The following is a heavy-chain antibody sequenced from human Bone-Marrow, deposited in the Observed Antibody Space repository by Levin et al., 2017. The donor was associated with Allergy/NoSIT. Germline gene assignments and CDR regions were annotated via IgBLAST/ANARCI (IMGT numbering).Heavy chain of an antibody. Sequence: GGSLRLSCAVSGFNFNRYWMAWVRQVPGKGLEWVANIKEDGGEKNYLDSVRGRFTISRDNVENSLYLQMSNLKAEDTAVYYCARDDGVAVFTYWGQGTLVTVAS. J-gene: IGHJ4*02. D-gene: IGHD3-10*01. CDR2: IKEDGGEK. CDR1: GFNFNRYW. V-gene: IGHV3-7*03. CDR3: ARDDGVAVFTY.